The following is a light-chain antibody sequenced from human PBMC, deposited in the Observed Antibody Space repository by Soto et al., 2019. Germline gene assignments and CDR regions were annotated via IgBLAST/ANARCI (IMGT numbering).Light chain of an antibody. CDR2: GAS. J-gene: IGKJ5*01. V-gene: IGKV1-9*01. CDR3: QQLHSYPIT. Sequence: DIQLTQSPSFLSASVGDRVTISCRASQAMNTYIAWYQQRPGAAPKLLVYGASTLYTGVPSRFSGSEFGAVFTLTISSLQPEDFATYYCQQLHSYPITFGQGTRLEIK. CDR1: QAMNTY.